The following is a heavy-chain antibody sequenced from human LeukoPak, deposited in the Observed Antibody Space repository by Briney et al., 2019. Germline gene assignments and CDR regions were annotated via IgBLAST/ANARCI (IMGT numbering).Heavy chain of an antibody. CDR3: ARGDGGSSRWGAFDI. V-gene: IGHV5-51*01. Sequence: GASVKVSCKASGYTFTSYWIGWVRQMPGKGLEWMGIIYPGDSDTRYSPSFQGQVTISADKSISTAYLQWSSLKASDTAMYYCARGDGGSSRWGAFDIWGQGTMVTVSS. CDR1: GYTFTSYW. J-gene: IGHJ3*02. CDR2: IYPGDSDT. D-gene: IGHD6-6*01.